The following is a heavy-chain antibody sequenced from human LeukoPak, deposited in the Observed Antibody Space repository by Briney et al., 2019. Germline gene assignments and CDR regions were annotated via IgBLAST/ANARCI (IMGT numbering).Heavy chain of an antibody. CDR3: ARGSRVAPPTSSVAGKHFDL. V-gene: IGHV4-59*12. J-gene: IGHJ2*01. D-gene: IGHD6-19*01. CDR2: IYYSGST. Sequence: PSETLSLTCTVSGGSISSYYWSWIRQPPGKGLEWIGYIYYSGSTNYNPSLKSRVTISVDTSKNQFSLKLSSVTAADTAVYYCARGSRVAPPTSSVAGKHFDLWGRGTLVTVSS. CDR1: GGSISSYY.